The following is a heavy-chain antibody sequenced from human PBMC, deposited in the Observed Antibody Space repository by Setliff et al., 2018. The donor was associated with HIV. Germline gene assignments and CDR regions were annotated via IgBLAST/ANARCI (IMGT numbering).Heavy chain of an antibody. CDR1: GGSISSCNW. J-gene: IGHJ4*02. CDR3: ARVEWVNGPYVDY. D-gene: IGHD1-26*01. V-gene: IGHV4-4*02. Sequence: SETLSLTCAVSGGSISSCNWWSWVRQPPGKGLEWIGEIYHTGSTNYNPSLKSRVTISVDTSMNQFSLKATAMTAADSAVYYCARVEWVNGPYVDYWGQGTLVTVSS. CDR2: IYHTGST.